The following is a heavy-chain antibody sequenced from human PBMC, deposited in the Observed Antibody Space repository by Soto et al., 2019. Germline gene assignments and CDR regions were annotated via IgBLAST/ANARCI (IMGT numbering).Heavy chain of an antibody. CDR1: GGSISSYY. J-gene: IGHJ4*02. D-gene: IGHD1-26*01. V-gene: IGHV4-59*01. CDR2: TYYSGST. CDR3: ASVASSGSYDY. Sequence: SETLSLTCTVSGGSISSYYWSWIRQPPGKGLEWIGYTYYSGSTNYNPSLKSRVTISVDTSKNQFSLKLSSVTAADTAVYYCASVASSGSYDYWGQGTLVTVSS.